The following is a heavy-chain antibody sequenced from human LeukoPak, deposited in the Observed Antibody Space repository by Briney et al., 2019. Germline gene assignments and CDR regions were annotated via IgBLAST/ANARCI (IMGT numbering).Heavy chain of an antibody. D-gene: IGHD3-3*01. CDR3: ARTYYDFWSGYYDYGMDV. V-gene: IGHV3-74*01. Sequence: PGGSLRLSCAASGFTFSSYWMHWVRQAPGKGLVWVSRISPDGSTTGHADSVKGRFTTSRDNAKNTLFLQMNSLRAEDTAVYYCARTYYDFWSGYYDYGMDVWGQGTTVTVSS. CDR2: ISPDGSTT. J-gene: IGHJ6*02. CDR1: GFTFSSYW.